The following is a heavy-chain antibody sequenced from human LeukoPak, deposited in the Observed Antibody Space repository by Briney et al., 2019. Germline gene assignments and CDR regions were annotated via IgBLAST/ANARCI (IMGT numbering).Heavy chain of an antibody. CDR1: GFTVSSNY. Sequence: GGSLRLSCAASGFTVSSNYMSRVRQAPGKGLEWVSVIYSGGSTYYADSVKGRFTISRDNSKNTLYLQMNSLRAEDTAVYYCARVEAAADFHIDYWGQGTLVTVSS. J-gene: IGHJ4*02. V-gene: IGHV3-53*01. CDR3: ARVEAAADFHIDY. D-gene: IGHD6-13*01. CDR2: IYSGGST.